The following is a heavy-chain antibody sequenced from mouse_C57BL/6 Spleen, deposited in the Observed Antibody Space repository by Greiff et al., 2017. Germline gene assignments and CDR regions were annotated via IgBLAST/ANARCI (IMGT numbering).Heavy chain of an antibody. D-gene: IGHD2-1*01. Sequence: EVMLVESGGDLVKPGGSLKLSCAASGFTFSSYGMSWVRQTPDKRLEWVATISSGGSYTYYPDSVKGRFTISRDNAKNTLYLQVSSLKSEDTAMYYCARLDYGNYRGYAMDYWGQGTSVTVSS. J-gene: IGHJ4*01. CDR3: ARLDYGNYRGYAMDY. CDR2: ISSGGSYT. V-gene: IGHV5-6*02. CDR1: GFTFSSYG.